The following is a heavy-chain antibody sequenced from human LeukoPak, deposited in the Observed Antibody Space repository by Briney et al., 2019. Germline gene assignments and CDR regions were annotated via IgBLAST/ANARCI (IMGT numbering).Heavy chain of an antibody. Sequence: ASVKVSCKASGYTFTSYAMHWVRQAPGQRLEWMGWINAGNGNTKYSQKFQDRVTTTRDTSASTAYMELSSLRSEDTAVYYCARSYYGSGPWFDPWGQGTLVTVSS. V-gene: IGHV1-3*01. J-gene: IGHJ5*02. CDR3: ARSYYGSGPWFDP. CDR1: GYTFTSYA. CDR2: INAGNGNT. D-gene: IGHD3-10*01.